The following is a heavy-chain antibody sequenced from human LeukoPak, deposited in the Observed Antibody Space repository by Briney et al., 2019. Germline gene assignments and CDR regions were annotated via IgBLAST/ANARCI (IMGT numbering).Heavy chain of an antibody. Sequence: PSETLSLTCAVYGGSFSGYYWSWIRQPPGKGLEWIGEINHSGSTNYNPSLKSRVTISVDTSKNQFSLKLSSVTAADTAVYYCATVVVNWNYLNYWGQGTLVTVSS. J-gene: IGHJ4*02. CDR2: INHSGST. V-gene: IGHV4-34*01. CDR1: GGSFSGYY. D-gene: IGHD1-7*01. CDR3: ATVVVNWNYLNY.